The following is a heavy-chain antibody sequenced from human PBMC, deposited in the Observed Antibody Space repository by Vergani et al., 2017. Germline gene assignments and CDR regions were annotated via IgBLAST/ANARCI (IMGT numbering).Heavy chain of an antibody. J-gene: IGHJ4*02. CDR3: ARQTIRVGFDY. CDR1: GGSFSGYY. Sequence: QVQLQQWGAGLLKPSETLSLTCAVYGGSFSGYYWSWIRQPPGKGLEWIGEINHSGSTNDNPSLKSRVTISVDTSKNQFSLKLSSVTAADTAVYYCARQTIRVGFDYWGQGTLVTVSS. CDR2: INHSGST. D-gene: IGHD3-10*01. V-gene: IGHV4-34*01.